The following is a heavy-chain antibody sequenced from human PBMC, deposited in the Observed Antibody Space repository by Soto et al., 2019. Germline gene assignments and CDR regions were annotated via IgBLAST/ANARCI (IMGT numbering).Heavy chain of an antibody. CDR1: GFTVSSTY. J-gene: IGHJ4*02. V-gene: IGHV3-53*01. Sequence: GGSLRLSCAASGFTVSSTYMNWVRQAPGKGLEWVSVIYKGGNTYYADSVKGRFTISRDNSKNTLYLQMSSLRDDDTAVYYCAGEENPVYGDYAEGPNDYWGQGTLVTVSS. CDR3: AGEENPVYGDYAEGPNDY. CDR2: IYKGGNT. D-gene: IGHD4-17*01.